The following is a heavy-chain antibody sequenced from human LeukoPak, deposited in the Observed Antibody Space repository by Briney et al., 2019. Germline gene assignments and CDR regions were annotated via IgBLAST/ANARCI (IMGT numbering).Heavy chain of an antibody. V-gene: IGHV3-23*01. J-gene: IGHJ5*02. CDR2: ISGSGSST. Sequence: GGSLRLSCAASGFTFSSFAMNWVRQAPGKGLEWVSGISGSGSSTYYADSVKGRFTISRDNSKNTLYLQMNSLRAEDTALYYCARDLDWGAFDAWGQGTLVTVSS. D-gene: IGHD3-9*01. CDR3: ARDLDWGAFDA. CDR1: GFTFSSFA.